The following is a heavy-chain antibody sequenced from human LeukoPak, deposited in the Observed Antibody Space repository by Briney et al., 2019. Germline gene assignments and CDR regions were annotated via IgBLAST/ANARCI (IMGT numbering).Heavy chain of an antibody. CDR3: TRDRGSYRPIDY. V-gene: IGHV3-21*01. CDR1: GFTFSSYN. D-gene: IGHD1-26*01. CDR2: ISYTGTYI. J-gene: IGHJ4*02. Sequence: GGSLRLSCAASGFTFSSYNMNWVRQVPGKGLEWVSSISYTGTYIYYADSVKGRFTISRDNAENSVYLQMNSLRVEDTAVYYCTRDRGSYRPIDYWGQGTLVTVSS.